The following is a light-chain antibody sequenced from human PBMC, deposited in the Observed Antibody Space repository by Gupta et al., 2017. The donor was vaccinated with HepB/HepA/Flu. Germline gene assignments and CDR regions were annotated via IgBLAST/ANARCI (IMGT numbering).Light chain of an antibody. CDR2: DAA. CDR3: QQRNNRTLLT. Sequence: EIVLTQSPATLSLSPGERATLSCRASQSVTVFLSWYQQKPGQAPRLLIYDAANSATGSPARFSGSGSGTDFTLTISSLEPEDFAVYYCQQRNNRTLLTFGGGTKVEVK. V-gene: IGKV3-11*01. CDR1: QSVTVF. J-gene: IGKJ4*01.